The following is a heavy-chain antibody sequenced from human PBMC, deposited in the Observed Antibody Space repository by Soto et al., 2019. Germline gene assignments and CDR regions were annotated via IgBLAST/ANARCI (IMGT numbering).Heavy chain of an antibody. J-gene: IGHJ5*02. CDR1: GFSVKDQK. V-gene: IGHV3-11*01. Sequence: AGGSMGLACATSGFSVKDQKMAWLRQLPGKGLQWLSYITSDGTIYENDSVKGRFTISRDNANNSIYLQMNSLTVDDTGVYFCARGGYRFDPWGPGTLVTVSS. D-gene: IGHD3-16*02. CDR3: ARGGYRFDP. CDR2: ITSDGTI.